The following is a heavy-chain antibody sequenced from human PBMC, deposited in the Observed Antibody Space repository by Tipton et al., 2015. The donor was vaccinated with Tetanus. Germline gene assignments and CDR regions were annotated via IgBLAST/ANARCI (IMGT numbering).Heavy chain of an antibody. V-gene: IGHV3-21*01. CDR1: GFTFKSYT. CDR3: ARDHRPTSRGSESYYYYGLDV. J-gene: IGHJ6*02. CDR2: INSRGSSI. Sequence: EASGFTFKSYTLNWVRQAPGKGLEWVSTINSRGSSIYYADSVKGRFTVSRDNANSSVYLQMNSLRVEDTAIYYCARDHRPTSRGSESYYYYGLDVWGQGTTVTVSS. D-gene: IGHD3-10*01.